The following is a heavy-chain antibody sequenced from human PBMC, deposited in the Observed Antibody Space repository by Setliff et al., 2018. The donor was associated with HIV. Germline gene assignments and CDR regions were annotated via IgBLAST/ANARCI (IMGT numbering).Heavy chain of an antibody. CDR1: GGSIARTPYY. J-gene: IGHJ4*02. V-gene: IGHV4-39*01. Sequence: PSETLSLTCTVSGGSIARTPYYWGWIRQPPGKGLEWIGSIHHSGTAYDNPSLKSRVTISVDPSKNQILLRLSSVTAADTAVYYCARLSGGMVPNYWGQGTLVTVSS. CDR2: IHHSGTA. CDR3: ARLSGGMVPNY. D-gene: IGHD3-10*01.